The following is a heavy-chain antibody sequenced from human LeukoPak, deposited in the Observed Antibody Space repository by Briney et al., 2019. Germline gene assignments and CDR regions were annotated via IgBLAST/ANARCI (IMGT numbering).Heavy chain of an antibody. Sequence: GGSLRLSCAASGFTFSSYWMSWVRQAPGKGLEWVANIKQDGSEKYYVDSVKGRFTISRDDAKNSLYLQMNSRRAEDTAVYYCARDGVTSTSWLYYYYGMDVWGQGTTVTVSS. D-gene: IGHD2-2*01. V-gene: IGHV3-7*01. CDR2: IKQDGSEK. J-gene: IGHJ6*02. CDR3: ARDGVTSTSWLYYYYGMDV. CDR1: GFTFSSYW.